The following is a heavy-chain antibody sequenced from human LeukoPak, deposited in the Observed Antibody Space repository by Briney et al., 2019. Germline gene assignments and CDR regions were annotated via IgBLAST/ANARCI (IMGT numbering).Heavy chain of an antibody. J-gene: IGHJ6*02. CDR2: ISGSGGST. D-gene: IGHD3-10*01. CDR1: GFTFSSYA. CDR3: AKRGYSSGSYRAVDFMDV. Sequence: PGGSLRLSCAASGFTFSSYAMSWVRQAPGKGLEWVSAISGSGGSTYYADSVKGRFTISRDNSKNTLYLQMNSLRAEDTAVYYCAKRGYSSGSYRAVDFMDVWGQGTTVTVSS. V-gene: IGHV3-23*01.